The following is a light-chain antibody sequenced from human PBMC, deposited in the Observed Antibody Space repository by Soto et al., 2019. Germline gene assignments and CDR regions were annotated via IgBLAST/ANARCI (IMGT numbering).Light chain of an antibody. CDR1: QSISDW. J-gene: IGKJ1*01. Sequence: DVQMTQSPSTLSASVGDRVTITCRAGQSISDWLAWYQQKPGKAPKLLIYKASSLESGVPSRFSGSGSGTEFTLTISSLQPDDFATYYCHQYYSYSRTFGQGTKVEIK. V-gene: IGKV1-5*03. CDR2: KAS. CDR3: HQYYSYSRT.